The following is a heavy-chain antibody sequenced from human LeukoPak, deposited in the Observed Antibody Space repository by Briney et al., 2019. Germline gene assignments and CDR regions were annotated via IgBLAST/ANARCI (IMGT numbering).Heavy chain of an antibody. J-gene: IGHJ5*02. D-gene: IGHD3-10*01. CDR3: ARERDYGSRFDP. V-gene: IGHV1-3*01. Sequence: ASVKLSCKASGYTFTSYAMHWVRHAPGQRLEWMGWINAGNGNTKYSQKFQGRVTITSDTSASTAYMELSSLRSEDTAVYYCARERDYGSRFDPWGQGTLVTVSS. CDR2: INAGNGNT. CDR1: GYTFTSYA.